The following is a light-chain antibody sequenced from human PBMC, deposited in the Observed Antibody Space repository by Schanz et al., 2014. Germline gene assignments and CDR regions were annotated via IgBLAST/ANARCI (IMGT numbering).Light chain of an antibody. CDR1: QGISSW. V-gene: IGKV1-12*01. CDR3: QHSRGAPPT. Sequence: DIQMTQSPSSVSASVGDRVTITCRASQGISSWLAWYQQKPGKAPKLLIYAASSLQSGVPSRFSGSGSGTDFTLVISGLQPEDFATYFCQHSRGAPPTFGQGTKVDIK. J-gene: IGKJ1*01. CDR2: AAS.